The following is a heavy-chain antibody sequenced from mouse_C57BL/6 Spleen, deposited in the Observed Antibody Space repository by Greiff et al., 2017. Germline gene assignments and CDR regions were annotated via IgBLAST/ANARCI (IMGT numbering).Heavy chain of an antibody. CDR3: AAGPGYWDFDV. CDR1: GYTFTDYC. D-gene: IGHD3-3*01. V-gene: IGHV1-52*01. Sequence: VQLQQPGAELVRPGSSVKLSCKASGYTFTDYCMHWVKQRTIHGLEWIGNINPTDSGTHYNQKFKDKGTLTVDKSSSTAYMQRSSLTSEDSAVYYCAAGPGYWDFDVWGPGTPVTVSS. J-gene: IGHJ1*01. CDR2: INPTDSGT.